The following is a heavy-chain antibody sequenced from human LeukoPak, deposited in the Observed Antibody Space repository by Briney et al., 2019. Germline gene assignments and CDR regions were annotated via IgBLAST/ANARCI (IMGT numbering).Heavy chain of an antibody. Sequence: PGGSLRLSCAASGFTFSSYAMSWVRQAPGKGLEWVSAISGSGGSTYYADSVKGWFTISRDNSKNTLYLQMNSLRAEDTAVYYCAKGAPDYDFWSGYYKLFDYWGQGTLVTVSS. CDR3: AKGAPDYDFWSGYYKLFDY. CDR2: ISGSGGST. CDR1: GFTFSSYA. V-gene: IGHV3-23*01. D-gene: IGHD3-3*01. J-gene: IGHJ4*02.